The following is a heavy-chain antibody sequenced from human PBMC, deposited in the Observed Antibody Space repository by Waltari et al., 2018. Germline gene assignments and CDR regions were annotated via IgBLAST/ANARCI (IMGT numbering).Heavy chain of an antibody. Sequence: QVQLQQWGAGLLKPSETLSLTCAVYGGSFSVYYWSWIRQPPGKGLEWIGEINHSGSTNYNPSLKSRVTISVDTSKNQFSLKLSSVTAADTAVYYCARGRAVAGHHDYWGQGTLVTVSS. V-gene: IGHV4-34*01. J-gene: IGHJ4*02. D-gene: IGHD6-19*01. CDR2: INHSGST. CDR3: ARGRAVAGHHDY. CDR1: GGSFSVYY.